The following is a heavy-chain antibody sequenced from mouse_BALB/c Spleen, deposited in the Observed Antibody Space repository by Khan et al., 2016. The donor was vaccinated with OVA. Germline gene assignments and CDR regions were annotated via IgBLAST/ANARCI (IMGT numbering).Heavy chain of an antibody. Sequence: QVQLQQPGAELVRPGASVKLSCKASGYTFTSYWMNWVKQRPGQGLEWLGMIDPSDSETQYNQMFKDKANLTVDKSSSTAYMQLSSLTSECSAVYFWSRGDGNSLYWYFDVWGAGTTVTVSS. CDR2: IDPSDSET. CDR1: GYTFTSYW. CDR3: SRGDGNSLYWYFDV. V-gene: IGHV1-61*01. D-gene: IGHD2-1*01. J-gene: IGHJ1*01.